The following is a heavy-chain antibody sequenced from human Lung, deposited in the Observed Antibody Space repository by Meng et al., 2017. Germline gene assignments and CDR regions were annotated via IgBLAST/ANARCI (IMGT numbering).Heavy chain of an antibody. CDR2: INAGNGNT. V-gene: IGHV1-3*03. CDR3: ARGDYCGGDCYLFDY. J-gene: IGHJ4*02. D-gene: IGHD2-21*02. CDR1: VYTITTAS. Sequence: QSVAYVKSPCEAVKVSCPASVYTITTASSRWRSKAPGQRLEWRGCINAGNGNTKYSQEFQGRVTITGEASESTAYMELSSLRSEDTAVYYCARGDYCGGDCYLFDYWGQGTLVTVSS.